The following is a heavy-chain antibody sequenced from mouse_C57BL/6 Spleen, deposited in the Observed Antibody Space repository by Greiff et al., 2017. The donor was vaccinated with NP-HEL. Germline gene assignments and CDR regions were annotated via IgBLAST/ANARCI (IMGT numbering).Heavy chain of an antibody. J-gene: IGHJ2*01. Sequence: QVQLQQPGAELVKPGASVKLSCKASGYTFTSYWMQWVKQRPGQGLEGMGEIDPSDSYTNYNQKFKGKATLTVDTASSTAYMQLSSLTSEDSAVYYCARSTVVFDYWGQGTTLTVSS. CDR1: GYTFTSYW. V-gene: IGHV1-50*01. CDR3: ARSTVVFDY. CDR2: IDPSDSYT. D-gene: IGHD1-1*01.